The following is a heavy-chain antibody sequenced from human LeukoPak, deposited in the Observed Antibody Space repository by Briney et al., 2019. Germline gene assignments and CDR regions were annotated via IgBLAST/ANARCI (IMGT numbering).Heavy chain of an antibody. CDR1: GGSISSSSYY. D-gene: IGHD6-13*01. Sequence: SETLSLTCTVSGGSISSSSYYWGWIRQPPGKGLEWIGSIYYSGSTYYNPSLKSRVTISVDTSKTQFSLKLSSVTAADTAVYYCARWGPGQQLYYMDVWGKGTTVTVSS. J-gene: IGHJ6*03. CDR2: IYYSGST. CDR3: ARWGPGQQLYYMDV. V-gene: IGHV4-39*07.